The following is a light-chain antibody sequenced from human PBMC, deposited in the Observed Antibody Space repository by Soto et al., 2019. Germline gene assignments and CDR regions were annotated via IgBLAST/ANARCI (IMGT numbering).Light chain of an antibody. CDR3: QQYNNWTRT. V-gene: IGKV3-15*01. CDR1: QSVSSN. CDR2: GAS. Sequence: DIVITQSPATLSLSPVERATLSRRASQSVSSNLAWYQKKPGQAPRLLIYGASTRATGIPARFSGSGSGTEFTLTISSLQSEEFAVYYCQQYNNWTRTFGQGTKVDI. J-gene: IGKJ1*01.